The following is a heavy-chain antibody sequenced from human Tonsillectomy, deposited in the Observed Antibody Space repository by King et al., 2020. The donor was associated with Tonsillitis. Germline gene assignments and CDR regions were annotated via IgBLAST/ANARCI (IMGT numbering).Heavy chain of an antibody. Sequence: VQLVESGGGVVQPGRSLRLSCAASGVTFSNYAMHWVRQAPGKGLEWVADISYDGTNTYYADSVKGRFTISRDNSKNTLHLQMNSLRAEDTAVYYCVRDEYWGQGTLVTVSS. CDR2: ISYDGTNT. CDR1: GVTFSNYA. J-gene: IGHJ4*02. CDR3: VRDEY. V-gene: IGHV3-30-3*01.